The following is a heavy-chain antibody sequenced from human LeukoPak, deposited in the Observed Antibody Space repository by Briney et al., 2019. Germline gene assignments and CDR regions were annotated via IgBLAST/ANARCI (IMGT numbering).Heavy chain of an antibody. Sequence: SETLSLTCTVSGGSIKSYYWSWIRQPPGMGLEWIGYIYYSGSTDNNPSLKSRVTISVDTSKNQFSLKLSSVSAADTAVYYCARSTGTVTMPYYYGMDVWGQGTTVTVSS. CDR2: IYYSGST. J-gene: IGHJ6*02. V-gene: IGHV4-59*01. D-gene: IGHD4-17*01. CDR3: ARSTGTVTMPYYYGMDV. CDR1: GGSIKSYY.